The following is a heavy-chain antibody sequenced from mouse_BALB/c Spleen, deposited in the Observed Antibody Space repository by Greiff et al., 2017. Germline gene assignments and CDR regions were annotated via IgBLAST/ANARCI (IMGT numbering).Heavy chain of an antibody. CDR3: ARCDYGSSYFDY. D-gene: IGHD1-1*01. V-gene: IGHV1-31*01. Sequence: VQLKESGPELVKPGASVKISCKASGYSFTGYYMHWVKQSHVKSLEWIGRINPYNGATSYNQNFKDKASLTVDKSSSTAYMELHSLTSEDSAVYYCARCDYGSSYFDYWGQGTTLTVSS. CDR1: GYSFTGYY. CDR2: INPYNGAT. J-gene: IGHJ2*01.